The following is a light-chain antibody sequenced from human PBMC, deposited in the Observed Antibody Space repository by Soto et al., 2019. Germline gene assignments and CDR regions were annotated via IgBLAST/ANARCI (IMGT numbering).Light chain of an antibody. CDR1: TSNIGAGYD. V-gene: IGLV1-40*01. J-gene: IGLJ3*02. Sequence: QSVLTQTPSVSGAPGQRVTIPCTGITSNIGAGYDVHWYQQLPRIAPKLLIYGNNIRPSGVPDRFSGSKFATSAYLTISGLQAEDEAEYYCQSQAGSLSVSVFGGGTKVTVL. CDR2: GNN. CDR3: QSQAGSLSVSV.